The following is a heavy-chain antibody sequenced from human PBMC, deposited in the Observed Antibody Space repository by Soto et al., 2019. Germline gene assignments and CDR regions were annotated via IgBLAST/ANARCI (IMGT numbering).Heavy chain of an antibody. CDR1: GYTFTVYY. D-gene: IGHD6-19*01. CDR2: INPNSGGT. J-gene: IGHJ4*02. CDR3: ARGPISSGWLILDY. Sequence: LGPSVKVSCKASGYTFTVYYMHWVRQAPGQGLEWMGWINPNSGGTNYAQKFQGRVTMTRDTSISTAYMELSRLRSDDTAVYYCARGPISSGWLILDYWGQGTLVTVSS. V-gene: IGHV1-2*03.